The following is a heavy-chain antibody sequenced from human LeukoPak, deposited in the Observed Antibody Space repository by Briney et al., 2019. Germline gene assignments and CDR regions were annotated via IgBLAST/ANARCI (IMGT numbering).Heavy chain of an antibody. J-gene: IGHJ3*02. CDR1: GFTFSDYY. D-gene: IGHD3-22*01. CDR2: ISSSGSTI. Sequence: GGSLRLSCAASGFTFSDYYMSWIRQAPGKGLEWVSYISSSGSTIYYADSVKGRFTISRDNAKNSLYLQMNSLRAEDTAVYYCASPSSGTYYYDGSGYFDAFDIWGQGTMVTVSS. V-gene: IGHV3-11*01. CDR3: ASPSSGTYYYDGSGYFDAFDI.